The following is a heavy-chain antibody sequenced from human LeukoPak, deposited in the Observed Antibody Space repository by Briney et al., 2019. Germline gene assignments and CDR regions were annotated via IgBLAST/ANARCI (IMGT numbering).Heavy chain of an antibody. CDR1: GFTFSSYA. Sequence: PGGSLRLSCAASGFTFSSYAMHWVRQAPGKGLEWVAVISYDGSNKYYADSVKGRFTISRDNSKNTLYLQMNSLRAEDTAVYYCARGRTGYIPIDYWGQGTLVTVSS. V-gene: IGHV3-30*04. J-gene: IGHJ4*02. CDR2: ISYDGSNK. CDR3: ARGRTGYIPIDY. D-gene: IGHD3/OR15-3a*01.